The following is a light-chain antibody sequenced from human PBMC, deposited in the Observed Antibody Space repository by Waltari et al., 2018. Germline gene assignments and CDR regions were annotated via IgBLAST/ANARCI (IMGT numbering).Light chain of an antibody. J-gene: IGKJ1*01. CDR3: MQSLQTLWT. CDR2: LGS. CDR1: QSLLHRNGNNY. Sequence: DIVVTQSPLSLPVTPGEPASISCRSSQSLLHRNGNNYLYWYLQKPGQSPQLLIVLGSYRAAGVPDRFSGSGSGTDFTLRISRVEAEDVGVYYCMQSLQTLWTFGPGTKVEIK. V-gene: IGKV2-28*01.